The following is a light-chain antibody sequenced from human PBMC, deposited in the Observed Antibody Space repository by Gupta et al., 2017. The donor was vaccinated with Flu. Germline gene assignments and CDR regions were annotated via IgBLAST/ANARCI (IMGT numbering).Light chain of an antibody. CDR1: QSVGSY. J-gene: IGKJ4*01. V-gene: IGKV3-11*01. Sequence: ENVLTQSPASLSLSPGERATLSCRASQSVGSYLAWYQQKPGQAPRLLIHDASKRATGIPARFSGSGSGTDFTLTISSLEPEDFAVYYCQQCYNWPFTFGTGTKVDIK. CDR2: DAS. CDR3: QQCYNWPFT.